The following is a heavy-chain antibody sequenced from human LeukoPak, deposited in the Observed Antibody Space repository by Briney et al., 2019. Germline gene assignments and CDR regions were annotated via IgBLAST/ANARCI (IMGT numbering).Heavy chain of an antibody. J-gene: IGHJ3*02. CDR3: ARVIAGVIGMKDAFDI. D-gene: IGHD3-22*01. CDR2: ISGSSSYI. Sequence: GGSLRLSCAASGFTFSSYSMNWVRQAPGKGLEWVSSISGSSSYIYYADSVKGRFTISRHNAKNSLYLQMNSLRAEDTAVYYCARVIAGVIGMKDAFDIWGQGTMVTVSS. V-gene: IGHV3-21*01. CDR1: GFTFSSYS.